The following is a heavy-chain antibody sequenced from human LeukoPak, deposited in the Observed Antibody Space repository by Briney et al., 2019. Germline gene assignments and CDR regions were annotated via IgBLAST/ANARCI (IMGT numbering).Heavy chain of an antibody. D-gene: IGHD3-3*01. Sequence: SETLSLTCAVYGGSFSGYYWSWIRQPPGKGLEWIGEINHSGSTNYNPSLKSRVTISVDTSKNQFSLKLSSVTAADTAVYYCARPPVTILDDAFDIWGQGTMVTVSS. J-gene: IGHJ3*02. CDR3: ARPPVTILDDAFDI. CDR1: GGSFSGYY. V-gene: IGHV4-34*01. CDR2: INHSGST.